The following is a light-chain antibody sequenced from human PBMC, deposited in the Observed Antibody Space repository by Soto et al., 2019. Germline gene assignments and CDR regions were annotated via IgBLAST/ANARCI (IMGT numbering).Light chain of an antibody. Sequence: QSVLTQPASVSGSPGQSITISCTGTSSDVGSYNFVSWYQQHPGKAPKVMIYEGSKRPSGGSNRFSGSKSGNTASLTISGLQAEDEADYYCCSYAGSSTWVFGTGTKVTVL. CDR1: SSDVGSYNF. V-gene: IGLV2-23*01. CDR3: CSYAGSSTWV. CDR2: EGS. J-gene: IGLJ1*01.